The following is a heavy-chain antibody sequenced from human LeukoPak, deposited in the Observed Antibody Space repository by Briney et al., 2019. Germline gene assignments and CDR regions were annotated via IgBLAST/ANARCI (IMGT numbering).Heavy chain of an antibody. V-gene: IGHV1-2*04. CDR1: GYTFTSYD. CDR2: INPNSGGT. Sequence: GASVKVSCKASGYTFTSYDINWVRQAPGQGLEWMGWINPNSGGTNYAQKFQGWVTMTRDTSISTAYMELSRLRSDDTAVYYCARGGNYDILTGYYPVDNWFDPWGQGTLVTVSS. D-gene: IGHD3-9*01. J-gene: IGHJ5*02. CDR3: ARGGNYDILTGYYPVDNWFDP.